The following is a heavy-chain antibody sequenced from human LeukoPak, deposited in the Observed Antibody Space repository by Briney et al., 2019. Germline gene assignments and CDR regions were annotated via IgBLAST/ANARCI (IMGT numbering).Heavy chain of an antibody. Sequence: ASVKVSCKASGYTFTSYGISWVRQAPGQGLEWMGWISADNGNTNYAQKLQGRVTMTTDTSTSTAYMELRRLRYDDTAAYYCARGPLEYCSGGTCYSGRNWFDPWGQGTLVTVSS. D-gene: IGHD2-15*01. V-gene: IGHV1-18*01. CDR3: ARGPLEYCSGGTCYSGRNWFDP. CDR2: ISADNGNT. J-gene: IGHJ5*02. CDR1: GYTFTSYG.